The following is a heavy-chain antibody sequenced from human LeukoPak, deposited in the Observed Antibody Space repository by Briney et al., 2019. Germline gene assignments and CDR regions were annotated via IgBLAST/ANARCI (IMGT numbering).Heavy chain of an antibody. CDR1: GGSISSYY. CDR2: IYYSGST. D-gene: IGHD1-14*01. Sequence: SSETLSLTCNVSGGSISSYYWSWIRQPPGKGLEWIGYIYYSGSTNYNPFLKSRVTISVDTSKSQFSLTLSSVTAADTAVYYCARQPRGIHGYFDLWGRGTLVTVSS. V-gene: IGHV4-59*08. J-gene: IGHJ2*01. CDR3: ARQPRGIHGYFDL.